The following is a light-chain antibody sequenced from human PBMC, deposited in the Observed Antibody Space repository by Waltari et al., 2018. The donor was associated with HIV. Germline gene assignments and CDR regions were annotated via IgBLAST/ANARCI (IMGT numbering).Light chain of an antibody. CDR3: SSYANTDTLL. CDR1: SSDIGTYNL. J-gene: IGLJ3*02. V-gene: IGLV2-14*02. Sequence: QSALTQPASVSGSPRQSITISCTGTSSDIGTYNLVSWYRQYPGRAPQLVIHGVDTRPSGGSDRFSGSKSGNVASLTMASLQSEDEAEYYCSSYANTDTLLFGGGTKLTVL. CDR2: GVD.